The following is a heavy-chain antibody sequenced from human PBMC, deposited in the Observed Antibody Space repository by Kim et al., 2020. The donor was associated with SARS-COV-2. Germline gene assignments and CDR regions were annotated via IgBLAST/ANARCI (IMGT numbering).Heavy chain of an antibody. Sequence: SETLSLTCAVYGGSFSGYYWSWIRQPPGKGLEWIGEINHSGSTNYNPSLKSRVTISVDTSKNQFSLKLSSVTAADTAVYYCARNLWFEPLLMDVWGQGTTVTVSS. J-gene: IGHJ6*02. CDR3: ARNLWFEPLLMDV. CDR1: GGSFSGYY. D-gene: IGHD3-10*01. V-gene: IGHV4-34*01. CDR2: INHSGST.